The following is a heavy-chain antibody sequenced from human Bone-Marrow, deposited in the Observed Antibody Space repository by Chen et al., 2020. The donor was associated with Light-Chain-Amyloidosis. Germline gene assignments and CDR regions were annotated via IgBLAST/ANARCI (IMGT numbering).Heavy chain of an antibody. CDR2: VYYGGST. V-gene: IGHV4-39*01. Sequence: QLQLQEAGPGLVKPSETLSLTCTISGGSITSSGYYWGWFRQPPGKGLEWVATVYYGGSTYYNPALKNRVLISVDTSRNQFSLKLASVTASDTSVYLCARNCTSEIRGGWFDPWGPGTLVTVSS. J-gene: IGHJ5*02. CDR3: ARNCTSEIRGGWFDP. CDR1: GGSITSSGYY. D-gene: IGHD2-8*01.